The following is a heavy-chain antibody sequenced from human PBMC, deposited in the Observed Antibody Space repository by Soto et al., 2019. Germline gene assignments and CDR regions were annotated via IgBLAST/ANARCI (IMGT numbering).Heavy chain of an antibody. Sequence: SVKVSCKASRGTFSSYAISWVRQAPGQGLEWMGGIIPIFGTANYAQKFQGRVTITADESTSTAYMELSSLRSEDTAVYYCARGSGEYYDSSGYYPFDYWGQGTLVTVSS. CDR3: ARGSGEYYDSSGYYPFDY. CDR2: IIPIFGTA. J-gene: IGHJ4*02. CDR1: RGTFSSYA. D-gene: IGHD3-22*01. V-gene: IGHV1-69*13.